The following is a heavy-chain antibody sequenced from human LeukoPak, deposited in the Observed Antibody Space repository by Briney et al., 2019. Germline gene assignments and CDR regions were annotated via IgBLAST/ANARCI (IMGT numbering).Heavy chain of an antibody. V-gene: IGHV4-4*07. CDR2: IHSSGSI. D-gene: IGHD2/OR15-2a*01. CDR1: GGSISIFY. CDR3: ARGTFKDGLDV. J-gene: IGHJ6*02. Sequence: SETLTLTCTVSGGSISIFYWSWIRQPAGKGLDWIGRIHSSGSINHNPSLKSRVALSVDTSKNQFSLKLTSVAAADTAVYYCARGTFKDGLDVWGQGTTVTVSS.